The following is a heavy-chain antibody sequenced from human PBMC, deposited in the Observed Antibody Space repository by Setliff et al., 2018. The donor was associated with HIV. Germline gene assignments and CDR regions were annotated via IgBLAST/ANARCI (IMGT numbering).Heavy chain of an antibody. Sequence: PGGSLRLSCAASGFTFSGSAVNWVRQASGKGLEWVGRIRSKSHSYATAYAAPVKGRFTISRDDSKNMLFLQMDDLRTEDTAIYYCSADVPEVSSPIDYWGQGTLVTVSS. V-gene: IGHV3-73*01. CDR3: SADVPEVSSPIDY. CDR2: IRSKSHSYAT. J-gene: IGHJ4*02. D-gene: IGHD3-10*02. CDR1: GFTFSGSA.